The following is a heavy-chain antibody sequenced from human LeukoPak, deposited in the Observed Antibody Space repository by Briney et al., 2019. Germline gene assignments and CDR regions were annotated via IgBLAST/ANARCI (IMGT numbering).Heavy chain of an antibody. Sequence: SETLSLTCTVSVGSISSYYWSWIRQPAGKGLEWIGRIYTSGSTNYNPSLKSRVTMSVDTSTNQFPLKLSSVTAEDTAVYYCARDRRPLGYYGSGRTGWFDPWGQGTLVTVSS. CDR2: IYTSGST. CDR1: VGSISSYY. V-gene: IGHV4-4*07. CDR3: ARDRRPLGYYGSGRTGWFDP. D-gene: IGHD3-10*01. J-gene: IGHJ5*02.